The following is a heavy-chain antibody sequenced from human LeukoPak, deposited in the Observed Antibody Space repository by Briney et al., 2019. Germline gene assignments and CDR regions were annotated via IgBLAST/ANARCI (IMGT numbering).Heavy chain of an antibody. D-gene: IGHD5-18*01. CDR3: ASSYTAMALDY. CDR2: INPDGRDT. Sequence: GGSLRLSCVVSGFTFNRCWMNWVRQAPGKGLEWVAHINPDGRDTYYVDSVKGRFTISRDNAQNSMYLQMNSLRAEDTAVYYCASSYTAMALDYWGQGTLVTVSS. V-gene: IGHV3-7*01. J-gene: IGHJ4*02. CDR1: GFTFNRCW.